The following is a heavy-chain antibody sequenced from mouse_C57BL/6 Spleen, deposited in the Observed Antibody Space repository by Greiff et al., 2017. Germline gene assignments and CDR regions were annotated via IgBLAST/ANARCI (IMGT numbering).Heavy chain of an antibody. J-gene: IGHJ2*01. V-gene: IGHV1-81*01. CDR2: IYPRSGNT. Sequence: LVESGAELARPGASVKLSCKASGYTFTSYGISWVKQRTGQGLEWIGEIYPRSGNTYYNEKFKGKATLTADKSSSTAYMELRSLTSEDSAVYFCAREDYYSNAYYFDYWGQGTTLTVSS. CDR3: AREDYYSNAYYFDY. D-gene: IGHD2-5*01. CDR1: GYTFTSYG.